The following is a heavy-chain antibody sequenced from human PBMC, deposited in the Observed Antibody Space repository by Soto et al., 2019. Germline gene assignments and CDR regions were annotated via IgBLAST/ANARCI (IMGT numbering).Heavy chain of an antibody. Sequence: EVQLLESGGGLVQPGGSLRLSCVGSGFFFSSYTMTWVRQAPGKGLEWVSSFSATSENTYYADSVRGRFTISRDNSKNTLFLQMNSLTAEATAMYYCAKARDQQWVRLPFDYCGQGILVIVSS. CDR3: AKARDQQWVRLPFDY. CDR2: FSATSENT. J-gene: IGHJ4*02. V-gene: IGHV3-23*01. CDR1: GFFFSSYT. D-gene: IGHD6-19*01.